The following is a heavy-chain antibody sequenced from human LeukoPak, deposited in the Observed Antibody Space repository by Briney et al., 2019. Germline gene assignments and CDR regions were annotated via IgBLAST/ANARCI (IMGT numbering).Heavy chain of an antibody. J-gene: IGHJ4*02. CDR3: ARVGIGELTALLDS. CDR1: GFTFNSYR. V-gene: IGHV3-7*01. Sequence: GGSLRLSCAAPGFTFNSYRKIWVRQAAGRGLEWVANIKEDGRAQYYVDSVKGRFTISRDNAKNSLYLQMNSLRAEDTAVYYCARVGIGELTALLDSWGQGTLVTVSS. D-gene: IGHD3-10*01. CDR2: IKEDGRAQ.